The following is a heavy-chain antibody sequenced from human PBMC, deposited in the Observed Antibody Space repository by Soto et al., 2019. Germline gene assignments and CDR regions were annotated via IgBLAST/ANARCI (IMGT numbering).Heavy chain of an antibody. J-gene: IGHJ5*02. Sequence: EVQLLESGGGLVQPGGSLRLSCAASGFSFSNYAMNWVRQAPGKGLEWVSSISGSGDGKYYADSLKGRFTISRDNSKNTLYLQMNSLRAEDTAVYYCAKEQQLDLRDWFDPWGQGTLVTVSS. V-gene: IGHV3-23*01. D-gene: IGHD6-13*01. CDR2: ISGSGDGK. CDR1: GFSFSNYA. CDR3: AKEQQLDLRDWFDP.